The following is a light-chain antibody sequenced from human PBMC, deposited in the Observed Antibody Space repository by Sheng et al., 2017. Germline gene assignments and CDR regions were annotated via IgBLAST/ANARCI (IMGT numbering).Light chain of an antibody. CDR1: QTISNNY. CDR2: GAS. J-gene: IGKJ1*01. V-gene: IGKV3-20*01. CDR3: QQYGSSLPWT. Sequence: EIVLTQSPATLSLSPGERAALSCRASQTISNNYLAWYQQKPGQPPRLLMYGASSRATGVPDRFSGSGSGTDFTLIISRLEPEDFAVYYCQQYGSSLPWTFGQGTKVEIK.